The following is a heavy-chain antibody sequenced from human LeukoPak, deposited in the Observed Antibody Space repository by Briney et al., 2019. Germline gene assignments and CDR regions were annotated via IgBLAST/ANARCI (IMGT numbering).Heavy chain of an antibody. Sequence: PGGSLRLSCAASGFTFSSYWMPWVRQAPGKGLVWVSRINSDGSSTSYADSVKGRFTISRDSAKNTLYLQMNSLRAEDTAVYYCARGDPWIQLWFFDYWGQGTLVTVSS. D-gene: IGHD5-18*01. V-gene: IGHV3-74*01. CDR2: INSDGSST. J-gene: IGHJ4*02. CDR1: GFTFSSYW. CDR3: ARGDPWIQLWFFDY.